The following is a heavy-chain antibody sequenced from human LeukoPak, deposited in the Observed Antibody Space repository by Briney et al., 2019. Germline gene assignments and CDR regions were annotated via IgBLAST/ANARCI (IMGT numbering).Heavy chain of an antibody. Sequence: GGSLRLSCAASGFTVSSNYMSWVRQAPGKGLEWVSFIHSGVSTYYADSVKGRFTISRDNPKNTVYLQMNSLRAEGTAVYYCARLASDSHGWYHFDFWGQGTLVTVSS. J-gene: IGHJ4*02. V-gene: IGHV3-53*01. CDR1: GFTVSSNY. D-gene: IGHD6-19*01. CDR3: ARLASDSHGWYHFDF. CDR2: IHSGVST.